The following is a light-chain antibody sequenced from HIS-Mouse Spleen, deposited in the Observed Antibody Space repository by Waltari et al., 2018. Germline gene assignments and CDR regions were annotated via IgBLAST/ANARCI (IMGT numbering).Light chain of an antibody. CDR1: PLPTKY. Sequence: SYELTQPPSVSVSPGQTARITCSGDPLPTKYAYWYQQKSGQAPVLVIYDDSKRPSGIPERFSGSSSGTMATLTISGAQVEDEADYYCYSTDSSGNHRVFGGGTKLTVL. CDR3: YSTDSSGNHRV. V-gene: IGLV3-10*01. CDR2: DDS. J-gene: IGLJ2*01.